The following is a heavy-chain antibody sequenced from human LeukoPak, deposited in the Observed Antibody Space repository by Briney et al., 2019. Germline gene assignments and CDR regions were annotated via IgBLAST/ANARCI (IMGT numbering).Heavy chain of an antibody. Sequence: GRSLRLSCAASGFTFSSYGMHWVRQAPGKGLEWVAVISYDGSNKYYADSVKGRFTISRDNSKNTLYQQMNSLRAEDTAVYYCARPSSGYSYGYDFDYWGQGTLVTVFS. V-gene: IGHV3-30*03. CDR2: ISYDGSNK. D-gene: IGHD5-18*01. J-gene: IGHJ4*02. CDR3: ARPSSGYSYGYDFDY. CDR1: GFTFSSYG.